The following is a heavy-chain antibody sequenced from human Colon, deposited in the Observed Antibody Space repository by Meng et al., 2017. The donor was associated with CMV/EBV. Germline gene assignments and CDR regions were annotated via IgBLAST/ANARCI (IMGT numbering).Heavy chain of an antibody. CDR3: AALRVGDTDFFEH. CDR1: GFTFTNYW. J-gene: IGHJ4*02. Sequence: GESLKISCAASGFTFTNYWMSWVRQAPGGGLEWVANVKQDGSEKYYVGSVKGRFTISRDNAKNSVYLQMNSLRAEDTAVYYCAALRVGDTDFFEHWGLGTLVTVSS. D-gene: IGHD1-26*01. V-gene: IGHV3-7*01. CDR2: VKQDGSEK.